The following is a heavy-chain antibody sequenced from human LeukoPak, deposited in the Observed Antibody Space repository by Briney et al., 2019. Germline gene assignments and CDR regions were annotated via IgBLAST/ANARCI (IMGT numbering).Heavy chain of an antibody. J-gene: IGHJ4*02. CDR1: GGSVSGGSYY. CDR3: ARGDGYNLVY. Sequence: SETLSLTCTVSGGSVSGGSYYWSWIRQPPGKGLEWIGYFDYSGSTNYNPSLKSRVTISVDTSKNQFSLKLSSVTAADTAVYYCARGDGYNLVYWGQGTLVSVSS. V-gene: IGHV4-61*01. CDR2: FDYSGST. D-gene: IGHD5-24*01.